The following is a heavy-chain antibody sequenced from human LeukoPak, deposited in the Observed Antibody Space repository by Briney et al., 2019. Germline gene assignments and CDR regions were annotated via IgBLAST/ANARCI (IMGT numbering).Heavy chain of an antibody. D-gene: IGHD5-18*01. Sequence: QPGGSLRLSCAASGFTFSSYAMSWVRQAPGKGLEYVSTISGSGGSTHYADSVKGRFTISRDNSKNTLYLQMNSLRAEDTAVYYCAKGGTAMITVVWFDPWGQGTLVTVSS. CDR1: GFTFSSYA. J-gene: IGHJ5*02. V-gene: IGHV3-23*01. CDR3: AKGGTAMITVVWFDP. CDR2: ISGSGGST.